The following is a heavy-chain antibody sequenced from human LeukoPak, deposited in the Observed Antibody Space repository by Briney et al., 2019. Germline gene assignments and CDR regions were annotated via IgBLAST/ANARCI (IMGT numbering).Heavy chain of an antibody. Sequence: GGTLRLSCAASGLTFSSYGMSWVRQAPGKGLEWVSAISGSGGSTYYADSVKGRFTISRDNSKNTLYLQMNSLRAEDTAVYYCAKGERGLLWFGELFYYFEYWGQGILVTVSS. CDR2: ISGSGGST. CDR3: AKGERGLLWFGELFYYFEY. V-gene: IGHV3-23*01. CDR1: GLTFSSYG. J-gene: IGHJ4*02. D-gene: IGHD3-10*01.